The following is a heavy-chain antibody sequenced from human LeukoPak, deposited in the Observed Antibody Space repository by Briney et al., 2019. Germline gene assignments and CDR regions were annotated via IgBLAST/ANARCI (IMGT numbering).Heavy chain of an antibody. D-gene: IGHD3-9*01. J-gene: IGHJ4*02. CDR1: GYTFTSYA. Sequence: ASVKVSCKASGYTFTSYAMHWVRQAPGQRLEWMGWINAGNGNTKYSQKFQGRVTITRDTSASTAYMELSSLRSEDTAVYYCARVLRYFDWPFGYWGQGTLVTVSS. CDR2: INAGNGNT. V-gene: IGHV1-3*01. CDR3: ARVLRYFDWPFGY.